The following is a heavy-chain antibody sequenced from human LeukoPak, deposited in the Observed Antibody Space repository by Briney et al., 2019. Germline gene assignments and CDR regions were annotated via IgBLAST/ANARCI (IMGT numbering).Heavy chain of an antibody. CDR1: GYTFTSYG. Sequence: ASVKVSCKASGYTFTSYGISWVRQAPGRGLEWMGWISAYNGNTNYAQKLQGRVTMTTDTSTSTAYMELRSLRSDDTAVYYCARGGPQNYYGSGSYYYYYGMDVWGQGTTVTVSS. V-gene: IGHV1-18*01. CDR2: ISAYNGNT. D-gene: IGHD3-10*01. CDR3: ARGGPQNYYGSGSYYYYYGMDV. J-gene: IGHJ6*02.